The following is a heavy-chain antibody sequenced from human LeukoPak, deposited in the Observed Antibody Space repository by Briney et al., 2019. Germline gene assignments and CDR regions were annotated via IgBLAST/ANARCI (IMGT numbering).Heavy chain of an antibody. CDR2: MNPNSGNT. CDR3: ARPRFIPYYYGMDV. Sequence: APVKVSCKASGYTFTSYDINWVRQATGQGLEWMGWMNPNSGNTGYAQKFQGRVTMTRNTSISTAYMELSSLRSEDAAVYYCARPRFIPYYYGMDVWGQGTTVTVSS. J-gene: IGHJ6*02. CDR1: GYTFTSYD. V-gene: IGHV1-8*01. D-gene: IGHD3-10*01.